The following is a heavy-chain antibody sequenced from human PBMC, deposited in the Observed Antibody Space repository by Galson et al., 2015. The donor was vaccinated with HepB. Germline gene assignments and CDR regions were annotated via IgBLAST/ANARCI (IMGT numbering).Heavy chain of an antibody. J-gene: IGHJ6*02. CDR3: ARNPSSYDYYNMDV. CDR1: GVTIPSYS. Sequence: SLRLSCAASGVTIPSYSMNWVRKAPGKGLEWLAYISGGSTTIYYADSVKGRFTISRDNAKNFLYLHMNSLRGEGTAVYYCARNPSSYDYYNMDVWGHGTTVTVSS. V-gene: IGHV3-48*01. CDR2: ISGGSTTI.